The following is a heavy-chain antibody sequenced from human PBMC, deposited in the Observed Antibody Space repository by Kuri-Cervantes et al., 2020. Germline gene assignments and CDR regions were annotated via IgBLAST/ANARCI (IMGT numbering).Heavy chain of an antibody. CDR2: IIGTGANT. Sequence: LSLTCAASGFTFSSYAMSWVRQAPGKGLDWISTIIGTGANTYYAHSVKGRFTISRDNSQNTLYLQMNSLRAEDTALYYCAKEKGGWYYWGQGTLVTVSS. V-gene: IGHV3-23*01. CDR1: GFTFSSYA. CDR3: AKEKGGWYY. J-gene: IGHJ4*02. D-gene: IGHD6-19*01.